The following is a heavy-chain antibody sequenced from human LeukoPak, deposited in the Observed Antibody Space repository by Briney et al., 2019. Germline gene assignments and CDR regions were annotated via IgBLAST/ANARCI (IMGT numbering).Heavy chain of an antibody. V-gene: IGHV3-30*02. CDR1: GFTFRSYG. J-gene: IGHJ6*03. CDR3: AKDSYYLYIDV. Sequence: GGSLRLSCAASGFTFRSYGMHCVRQAPGKGLERVTFIRYDGSNKYYTDSVMGRLTISRENFKKTLYLQMNSLRTEDTAVYYCAKDSYYLYIDVWGKGTTVTVSS. CDR2: IRYDGSNK.